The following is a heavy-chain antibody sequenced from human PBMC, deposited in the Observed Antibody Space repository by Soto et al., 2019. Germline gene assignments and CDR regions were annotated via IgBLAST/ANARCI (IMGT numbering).Heavy chain of an antibody. CDR1: GFSLSTSGVG. Sequence: SGPTLVNPTQTLTLTCNVSGFSLSTSGVGVAWIRQPPGKTLEWLALIYWDDDKRYSPSLRDRLTITKDTSNNQVVLTMTDMDPVDTATYYCAHRRIGTYDFWGGYYHVFDYWGRGTTVTV. CDR2: IYWDDDK. D-gene: IGHD3-3*01. V-gene: IGHV2-5*02. CDR3: AHRRIGTYDFWGGYYHVFDY. J-gene: IGHJ4*02.